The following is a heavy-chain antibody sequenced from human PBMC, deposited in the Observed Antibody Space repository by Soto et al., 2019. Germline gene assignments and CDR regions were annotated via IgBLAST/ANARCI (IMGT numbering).Heavy chain of an antibody. CDR1: GFTFRDFV. J-gene: IGHJ4*02. CDR3: AKGRGWGVVSPSHDS. Sequence: EVHLLESGGGMVQPGGSLRVSCAASGFTFRDFVMSWVRQAPGKGLEWVSAIRGTGGETFYADSVKGRFTISRDNSKSTLDPQMNSLRDEDTALYCWAKGRGWGVVSPSHDSWGQGTLVTVSS. CDR2: IRGTGGET. V-gene: IGHV3-23*01. D-gene: IGHD2-21*01.